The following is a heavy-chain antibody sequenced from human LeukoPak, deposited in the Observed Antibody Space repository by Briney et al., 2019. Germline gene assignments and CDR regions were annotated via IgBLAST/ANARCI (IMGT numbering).Heavy chain of an antibody. D-gene: IGHD2-15*01. CDR3: ARGGSRIVVVVAARKPHYFDY. J-gene: IGHJ4*02. V-gene: IGHV4-34*01. Sequence: SETLSLTCAVYGGYFSGYYWSWIRQPPGKGLEWIGEISHSGSTNYNPSLKSRVTISVDTSKNQFSLKLSSVTAADTAVYYCARGGSRIVVVVAARKPHYFDYWGQGTLVTVSS. CDR1: GGYFSGYY. CDR2: ISHSGST.